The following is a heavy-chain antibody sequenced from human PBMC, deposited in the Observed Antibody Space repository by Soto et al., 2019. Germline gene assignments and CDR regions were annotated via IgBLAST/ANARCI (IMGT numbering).Heavy chain of an antibody. CDR2: IVVGSGNT. CDR3: AAGSHDFWSGYYYFDY. D-gene: IGHD3-3*01. CDR1: GFTFTSSA. J-gene: IGHJ4*02. V-gene: IGHV1-58*01. Sequence: QMQLVQSGPEVKKPGTSVKVSCKASGFTFTSSAVQWVRQARGQRLEWIGWIVVGSGNTNYAQKFQERVTITRDIATITAYMELSSLRSEDTAVYYCAAGSHDFWSGYYYFDYWGQGALVTVSS.